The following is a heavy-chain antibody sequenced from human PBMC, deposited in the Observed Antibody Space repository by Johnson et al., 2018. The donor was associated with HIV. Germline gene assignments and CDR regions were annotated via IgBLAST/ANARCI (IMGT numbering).Heavy chain of an antibody. CDR1: GFTFDDYA. Sequence: VQLVESGGGLVQPGRSLRLSYAASGFTFDDYAMHWVRQAPGTGLEWVSVISWNRGSIGYADSVKGRFTISRDNAKNSLYLQMNSLRAEDTALYYCAKSPMYYDSSGAFDIWGQGTMVTVSS. V-gene: IGHV3-9*01. J-gene: IGHJ3*02. CDR3: AKSPMYYDSSGAFDI. CDR2: ISWNRGSI. D-gene: IGHD3-3*01.